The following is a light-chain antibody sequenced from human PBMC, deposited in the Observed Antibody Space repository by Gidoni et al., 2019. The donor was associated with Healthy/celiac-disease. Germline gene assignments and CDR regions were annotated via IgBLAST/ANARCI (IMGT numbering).Light chain of an antibody. CDR2: GAS. CDR1: QSVSSN. Sequence: EIVMTQSPATLSVSPGERATISCRASQSVSSNLAWYQQKPGQAHRLLIYGASTRATGIPARFSGSGSGTEFTLTFSSLQSEDFAVYYWQQYNNWPTFGQGTKVEIK. J-gene: IGKJ1*01. V-gene: IGKV3-15*01. CDR3: QQYNNWPT.